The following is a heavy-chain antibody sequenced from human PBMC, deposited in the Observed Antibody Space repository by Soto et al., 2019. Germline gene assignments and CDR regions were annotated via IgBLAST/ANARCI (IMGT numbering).Heavy chain of an antibody. D-gene: IGHD3-9*01. CDR1: GGYISSSSYY. J-gene: IGHJ6*03. CDR2: IYYSGST. Sequence: SETMSLTCTVSGGYISSSSYYWGWIRQPPGKGLEWIGSIYYSGSTYYNPSLKSRVTISVDTSKNQFSLKLSSVTAADTAVYYCARLLRYFDPDYMDVWGKGTTVTVSS. V-gene: IGHV4-39*01. CDR3: ARLLRYFDPDYMDV.